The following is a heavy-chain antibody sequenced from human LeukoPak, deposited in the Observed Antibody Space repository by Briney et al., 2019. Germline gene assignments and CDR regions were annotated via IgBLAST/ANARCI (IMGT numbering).Heavy chain of an antibody. V-gene: IGHV3-30-3*01. CDR1: GFTFSSYA. D-gene: IGHD3-22*01. CDR2: ISYDGSNK. J-gene: IGHJ4*02. CDR3: ATHYYDSSGYYSPVY. Sequence: GRSLRLSCAASGFTFSSYAMHWVRQAPGKGLEWVAIISYDGSNKYYADSVKGRFTISRDNSKNTLYLQMNSLRAEDTAVYYCATHYYDSSGYYSPVYWGQGTLVTVSS.